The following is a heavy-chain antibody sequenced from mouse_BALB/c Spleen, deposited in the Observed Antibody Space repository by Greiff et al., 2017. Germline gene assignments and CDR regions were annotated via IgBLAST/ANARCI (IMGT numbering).Heavy chain of an antibody. CDR2: INPSNGRT. CDR1: GYTFTSYW. D-gene: IGHD2-3*01. V-gene: IGHV1S81*02. Sequence: QVQLKQPGAELVKPGASVKLSCKASGYTFTSYWMHWVKQRPGQGLEWIGEINPSNGRTNYNEKFKSKATLTVDKSSSTAYMQLSSLTSEDSAVYYCAREGLLPWFAYWGQGTLVTVSA. CDR3: AREGLLPWFAY. J-gene: IGHJ3*01.